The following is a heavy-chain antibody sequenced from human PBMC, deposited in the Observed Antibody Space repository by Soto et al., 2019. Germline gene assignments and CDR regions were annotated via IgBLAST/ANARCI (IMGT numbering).Heavy chain of an antibody. Sequence: SETLSLTCTVSGGSINSYYWSWIRQPPGKGLEWIGYIYYSGSTNYNPSLKSRVTISVEMSKNQFSLKLSSVTAADTAVYYCARTPATYYYYGMDVWGQGTTVTSP. CDR2: IYYSGST. J-gene: IGHJ6*02. CDR1: GGSINSYY. V-gene: IGHV4-59*08. CDR3: ARTPATYYYYGMDV.